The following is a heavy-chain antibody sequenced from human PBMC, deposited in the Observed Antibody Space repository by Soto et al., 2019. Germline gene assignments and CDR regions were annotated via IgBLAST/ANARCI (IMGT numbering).Heavy chain of an antibody. CDR3: ARHARHYDILTAYYFDY. D-gene: IGHD3-9*01. V-gene: IGHV4-39*01. CDR1: RGSITNTDYY. J-gene: IGHJ4*02. Sequence: SETLSLTCAVARGSITNTDYYLSWIRQPPGKGLEWIGNIFYGGSTYYNPSLKSRVTISVDTSKNQFSLKLSSVTAADTAVYYCARHARHYDILTAYYFDYWGQGTLVTVSS. CDR2: IFYGGST.